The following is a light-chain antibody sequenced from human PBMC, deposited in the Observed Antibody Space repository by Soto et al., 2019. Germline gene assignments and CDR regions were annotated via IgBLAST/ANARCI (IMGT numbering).Light chain of an antibody. CDR3: SSYTASTPFYV. Sequence: QSALTQPASVSGSPGQSITISCTGARTDVDGHDYVSWYQQHPGQAPKLIIFDVRNRPSGVSSRFSGSKSGDTASLTISGLRAEDDGDYYCSSYTASTPFYVFGTGTKVTVL. CDR1: RTDVDGHDY. CDR2: DVR. J-gene: IGLJ1*01. V-gene: IGLV2-14*03.